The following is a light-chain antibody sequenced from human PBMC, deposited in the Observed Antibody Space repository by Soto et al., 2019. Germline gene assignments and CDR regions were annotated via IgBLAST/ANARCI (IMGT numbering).Light chain of an antibody. Sequence: IVMTQSPATLSVSPGERSTLSCRASQSVSSNLAWYQQKPGQAPRLLIYGASNRATGIPARFSGSGSGTDFTLTISNLEPEDFAVYYCQQHSHWPPWTFGQGTKVDIK. CDR1: QSVSSN. CDR2: GAS. CDR3: QQHSHWPPWT. J-gene: IGKJ1*01. V-gene: IGKV3-11*01.